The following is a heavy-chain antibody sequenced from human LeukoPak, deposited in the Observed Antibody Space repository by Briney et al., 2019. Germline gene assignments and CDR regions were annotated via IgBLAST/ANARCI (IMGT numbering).Heavy chain of an antibody. CDR2: IYYSGST. V-gene: IGHV4-39*07. J-gene: IGHJ4*02. D-gene: IGHD3-3*01. CDR3: ARAIKTFYDFWSGNYND. Sequence: SEILSLTCTVSGGSISSSSYYWGWIRQPPGKGLEWIGSIYYSGSTYYNPSLKSRVTISVDTSKNKFSLKLSSVTAADTAVYYCARAIKTFYDFWSGNYNDWGQGTLVTVSS. CDR1: GGSISSSSYY.